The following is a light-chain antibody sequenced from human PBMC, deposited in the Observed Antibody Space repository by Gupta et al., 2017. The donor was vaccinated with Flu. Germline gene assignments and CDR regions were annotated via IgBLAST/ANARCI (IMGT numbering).Light chain of an antibody. V-gene: IGKV3-20*01. CDR2: GSS. CDR1: QSVSNSS. J-gene: IGKJ1*01. Sequence: IVLTPSPGTLSSSPGERATLSCSTSQSVSNSSLGWYQQKPGQAPRLLIYGSSNRATDIPDRFSGGGSGTDFTLTISRLETEEFAVYYCQQCGTSSWTFGQGTKVETK. CDR3: QQCGTSSWT.